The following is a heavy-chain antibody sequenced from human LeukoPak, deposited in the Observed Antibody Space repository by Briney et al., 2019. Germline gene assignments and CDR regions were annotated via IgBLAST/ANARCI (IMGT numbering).Heavy chain of an antibody. CDR1: GYTFTSYG. V-gene: IGHV1-46*01. D-gene: IGHD5-24*01. CDR3: ARIRDGYNDAYDI. J-gene: IGHJ3*02. CDR2: INPSGGST. Sequence: ASVKVSCKASGYTFTSYGISWVRQAPGQGLEWMGIINPSGGSTSYAQNFQGRVTMTGDTSTSTVYMELSSLRSEDTAIYYCARIRDGYNDAYDIWGQGTVVTVPS.